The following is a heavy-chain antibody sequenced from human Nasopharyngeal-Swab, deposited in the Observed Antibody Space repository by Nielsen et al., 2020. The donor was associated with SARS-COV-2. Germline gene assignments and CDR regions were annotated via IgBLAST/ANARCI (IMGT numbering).Heavy chain of an antibody. CDR3: ARSSGWYVTLDY. CDR1: GGTFSSYA. V-gene: IGHV1-69*13. CDR2: IIPIFGTA. J-gene: IGHJ4*02. Sequence: SVKVSCNASGGTFSSYAIIWVRQAPGQGLEWMGGIIPIFGTANYAQKFQGRVTITADESTSTAYMELSSLRSEDTAVYYCARSSGWYVTLDYWGQGTLVTVSS. D-gene: IGHD6-19*01.